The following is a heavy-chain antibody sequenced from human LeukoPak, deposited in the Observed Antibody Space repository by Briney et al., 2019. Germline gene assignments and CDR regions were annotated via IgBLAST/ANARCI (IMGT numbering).Heavy chain of an antibody. CDR2: IHHSGST. D-gene: IGHD3-22*01. Sequence: SETLSLTCTVSGGSISSGNYYWSWIRQPPGKGLEWIGYIHHSGSTYYNPSLNSRVTVSVDRSKNQFSLKMTSVTAADTAVYYCARGYANYYDSSGPPGYWGQGTLVTVSS. J-gene: IGHJ4*02. V-gene: IGHV4-30-2*01. CDR3: ARGYANYYDSSGPPGY. CDR1: GGSISSGNYY.